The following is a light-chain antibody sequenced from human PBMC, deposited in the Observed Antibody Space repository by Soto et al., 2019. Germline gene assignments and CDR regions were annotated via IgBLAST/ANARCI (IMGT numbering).Light chain of an antibody. J-gene: IGKJ1*01. CDR2: DAS. Sequence: DIQMTQSPSTLSASVGDRVTITCRASQSISSWLAWYQQKLGRAPRLLIYDASSLQSGVPSRFSGSGSGTDFTLTISSLQPEDFATYYCQQSYSTLWTFGQGTKVDIK. CDR1: QSISSW. V-gene: IGKV1-39*01. CDR3: QQSYSTLWT.